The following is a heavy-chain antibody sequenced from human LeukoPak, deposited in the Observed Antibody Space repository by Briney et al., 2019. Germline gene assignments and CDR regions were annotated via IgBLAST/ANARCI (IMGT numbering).Heavy chain of an antibody. CDR1: GYTFTGYY. J-gene: IGHJ3*02. CDR3: ARDVTAMVTPVSSAFDI. CDR2: INPNSGGT. Sequence: ASVKVSCKASGYTFTGYYMHWVRQAPGQGLEWMGWINPNSGGTNYAQKFQGRVTMTRDTSISTAYMELSRLRSDDTAVYYCARDVTAMVTPVSSAFDIWGQGTMVTVSS. D-gene: IGHD4-23*01. V-gene: IGHV1-2*02.